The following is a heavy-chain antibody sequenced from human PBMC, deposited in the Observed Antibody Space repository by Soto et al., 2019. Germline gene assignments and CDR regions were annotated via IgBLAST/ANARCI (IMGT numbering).Heavy chain of an antibody. CDR1: RFAFADYW. J-gene: IGHJ4*02. Sequence: LRLSCSASRFAFADYWMHLVRQPPLNGPEWVSRMTGDGRTTQYADSVKGRFTASRDNAKSTLYLQMNSLRAEDTAVYYCAPAEVDYWGRVPLVAFSS. V-gene: IGHV3-74*03. CDR3: APAEVDY. CDR2: MTGDGRTT.